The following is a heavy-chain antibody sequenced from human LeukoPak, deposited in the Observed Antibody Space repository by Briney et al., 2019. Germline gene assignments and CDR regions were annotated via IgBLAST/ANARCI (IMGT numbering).Heavy chain of an antibody. J-gene: IGHJ4*02. CDR1: GFAFSSYA. CDR2: LSGSGSTT. V-gene: IGHV3-23*01. Sequence: GSLRLSCAASGFAFSSYAMSWVRQAPGTGLEWVSGLSGSGSTTYDADSVKGRFTISRDNSRKTLYLQVNSLRAEDTAMYFCAREGRYSSTWYRGWYFDYWGQGTLVTVSS. CDR3: AREGRYSSTWYRGWYFDY. D-gene: IGHD6-13*01.